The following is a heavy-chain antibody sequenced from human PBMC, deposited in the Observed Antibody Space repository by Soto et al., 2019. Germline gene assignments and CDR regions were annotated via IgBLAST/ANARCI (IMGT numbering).Heavy chain of an antibody. J-gene: IGHJ5*02. V-gene: IGHV3-23*01. CDR1: GFTFSSYA. D-gene: IGHD2-2*01. CDR3: ANYGVVPAARNWFDP. Sequence: GGSLRLSCAASGFTFSSYAMSWVRQAPGKGLEWVSGIRGSGGSAYFADSVKGRFTISRDNSKNTLYLQMNSLRAEDTAVYYCANYGVVPAARNWFDPWGQGTLVTVSS. CDR2: IRGSGGSA.